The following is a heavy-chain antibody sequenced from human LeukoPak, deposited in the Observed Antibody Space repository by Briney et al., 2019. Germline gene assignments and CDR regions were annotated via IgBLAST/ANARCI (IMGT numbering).Heavy chain of an antibody. D-gene: IGHD2-15*01. CDR3: ARVDPPHSPFDY. CDR1: GGTFSSYA. CDR2: IIPIFGTA. J-gene: IGHJ4*02. Sequence: ASVKVFCKASGGTFSSYAISWVRQAPGQGLEWMGGIIPIFGTANYAQKFQGRVTITADESTSTAYMELSSLRSEDTAVYYCARVDPPHSPFDYWGQGTLVTVSS. V-gene: IGHV1-69*13.